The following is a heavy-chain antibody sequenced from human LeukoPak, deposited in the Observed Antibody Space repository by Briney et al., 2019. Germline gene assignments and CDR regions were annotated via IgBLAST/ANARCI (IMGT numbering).Heavy chain of an antibody. V-gene: IGHV3-30-3*01. J-gene: IGHJ6*02. CDR3: AKDLHYYVAMDV. D-gene: IGHD3-10*02. CDR2: ISYDGSTK. Sequence: GGSLRLSCAASGFTFNSYAMHWVRQAPGKGLEWVTLISYDGSTKYYADSVKGRFTISRDNSKSTLFLQMNSLRAEDTALYYCAKDLHYYVAMDVWGQGTAVTVSS. CDR1: GFTFNSYA.